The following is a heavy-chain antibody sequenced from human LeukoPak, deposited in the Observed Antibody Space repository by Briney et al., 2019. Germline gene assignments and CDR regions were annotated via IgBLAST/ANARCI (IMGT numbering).Heavy chain of an antibody. CDR3: ARDLELDYYGSSVLPGNWCDP. CDR1: GYTFSSYG. V-gene: IGHV3-30*03. D-gene: IGHD3-22*01. Sequence: GGSLRLSCAASGYTFSSYGMHWVRQAPGQGLEWMAVITYDGSNKNYADTVQGRFTITRDNAKNSLYMQLNSLRSEDTAVYYCARDLELDYYGSSVLPGNWCDPWGEGALVTVSS. J-gene: IGHJ5*02. CDR2: ITYDGSNK.